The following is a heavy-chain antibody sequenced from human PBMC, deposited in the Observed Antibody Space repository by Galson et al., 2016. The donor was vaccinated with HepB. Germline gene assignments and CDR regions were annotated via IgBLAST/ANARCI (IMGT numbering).Heavy chain of an antibody. CDR2: ISYDGSNK. CDR3: AKDSYYDILTGPTYYYYGMDV. D-gene: IGHD3-9*01. CDR1: GFTFSRYG. V-gene: IGHV3-30*18. Sequence: SLRLSCAASGFTFSRYGMHWARQAPGKGLEWVAVISYDGSNKYYEDSVEGRFTISRDNSKNTLYLQMNSLRAEDTAVYYCAKDSYYDILTGPTYYYYGMDVWGQGTTVTVSS. J-gene: IGHJ6*02.